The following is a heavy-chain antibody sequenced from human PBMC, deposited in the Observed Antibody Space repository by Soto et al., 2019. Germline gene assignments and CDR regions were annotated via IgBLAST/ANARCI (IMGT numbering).Heavy chain of an antibody. CDR2: ISSRSSTI. J-gene: IGHJ6*02. V-gene: IGHV3-48*02. Sequence: EVQLVESGGGLVHTGGYLRLSGAAYGLTFSNYNMNWDRHAQGKGLAWLSYISSRSSTIYYADSVKGRFTISRDNTKNSLDLQMNSLRDEDTAVYYCARDCGKGYGMDVWGHGTTVTVAS. CDR3: ARDCGKGYGMDV. CDR1: GLTFSNYN.